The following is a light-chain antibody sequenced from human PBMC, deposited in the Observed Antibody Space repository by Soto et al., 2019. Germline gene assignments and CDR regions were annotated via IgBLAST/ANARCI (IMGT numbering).Light chain of an antibody. J-gene: IGKJ2*01. CDR3: QQYGSSPYT. V-gene: IGKV3-15*01. CDR1: QPVSDK. Sequence: EVVMTQSPANLSVSPGVGATLSCWASQPVSDKLAWYQQKPGQAPRLLIYGASARALGIPDRFSGSGSGTEFTLTISRLEPEDFAVYYCQQYGSSPYTFGQGTKLEIK. CDR2: GAS.